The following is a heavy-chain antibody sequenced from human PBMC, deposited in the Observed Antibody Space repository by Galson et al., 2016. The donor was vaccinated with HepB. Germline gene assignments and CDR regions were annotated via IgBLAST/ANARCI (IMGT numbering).Heavy chain of an antibody. V-gene: IGHV3-74*01. D-gene: IGHD3-10*01. CDR1: GFTFSSHW. Sequence: SLRLPCAASGFTFSSHWMHWVRQAPGKGLVCVTRLKSDRRSTYYADPVKGRFTISRDISKNTVSLQMNSLRAEETAVYYCARAQGDTSGDDGHFDPWGQGTLVTVSS. J-gene: IGHJ5*02. CDR2: LKSDRRST. CDR3: ARAQGDTSGDDGHFDP.